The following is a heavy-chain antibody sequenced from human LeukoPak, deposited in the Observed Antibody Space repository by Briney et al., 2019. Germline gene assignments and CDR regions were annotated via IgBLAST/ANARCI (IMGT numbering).Heavy chain of an antibody. CDR1: GFTFSSYA. J-gene: IGHJ4*02. Sequence: GGSLRLSCAASGFTFSSYAMSWVRQAPGKGLEWLSAISGSGGSTYYADSVKGRFTVSRDNSKNTLYLQVNSLRAEDTAVYYCAKSLGSVVVTANDYWGQGTLVTVSS. V-gene: IGHV3-23*01. CDR2: ISGSGGST. CDR3: AKSLGSVVVTANDY. D-gene: IGHD2-21*02.